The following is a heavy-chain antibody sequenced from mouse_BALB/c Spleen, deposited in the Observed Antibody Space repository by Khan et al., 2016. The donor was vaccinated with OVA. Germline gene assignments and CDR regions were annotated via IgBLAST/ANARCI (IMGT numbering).Heavy chain of an antibody. Sequence: QVQLQQSGAELARPGASVKLSCKASGYTFTDYYINWVKQRTGQGLEWIGEISPGSGDTYYNDKFKGKATLTADKSSSTVFMQLSSLIAEASAVYFSARRNYFGYTFAYWGQGTLVTVSA. CDR2: ISPGSGDT. CDR3: ARRNYFGYTFAY. J-gene: IGHJ3*01. D-gene: IGHD1-2*01. CDR1: GYTFTDYY. V-gene: IGHV1-77*01.